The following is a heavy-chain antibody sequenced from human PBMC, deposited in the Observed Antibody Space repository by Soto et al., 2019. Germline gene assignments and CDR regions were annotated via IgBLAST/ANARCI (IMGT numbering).Heavy chain of an antibody. CDR3: ASRTRYYNMDV. J-gene: IGHJ6*02. Sequence: EGQLLESGGGLEQAGGSLRLSCAASGFTFSNYAMSWVRQAPGKGLEWVSVISGGGENTFYTDSVKGRFTISRDNSKNTLYLQMNSLRVDDTAVYYCASRTRYYNMDVWGQGTTVTVSS. CDR1: GFTFSNYA. D-gene: IGHD2-2*01. V-gene: IGHV3-23*01. CDR2: ISGGGENT.